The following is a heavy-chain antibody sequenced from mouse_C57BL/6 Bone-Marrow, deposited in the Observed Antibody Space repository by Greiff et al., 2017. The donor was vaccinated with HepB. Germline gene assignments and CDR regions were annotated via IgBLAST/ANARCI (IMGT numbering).Heavy chain of an antibody. Sequence: VQLQQSGPGLVAPSQSLSITCTVSGFSLTSYGVHWVRQPPGKGLEWLVVIWSDGSTTYNSALKSRLSISKDNSKSQVFLKMNSLQTDDTAMYYCARPIDGYYGGFAYWGQGTLVTVSA. J-gene: IGHJ3*01. V-gene: IGHV2-6*03. D-gene: IGHD2-3*01. CDR3: ARPIDGYYGGFAY. CDR1: GFSLTSYG. CDR2: IWSDGST.